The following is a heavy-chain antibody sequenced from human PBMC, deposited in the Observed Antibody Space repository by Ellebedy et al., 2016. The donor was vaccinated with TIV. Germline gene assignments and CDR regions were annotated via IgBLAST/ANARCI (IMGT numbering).Heavy chain of an antibody. CDR2: ISSSSSYI. J-gene: IGHJ4*02. Sequence: GGSLRLSXAASGFTFSSYWMNWVRQAPGKGLEWVSSISSSSSYIYYADSVKGRFTISSDNAKNSLYPQMNSLRAEDTAVYYCARAPRYYYDSSGHGYWGQGTLVTVSS. CDR1: GFTFSSYW. V-gene: IGHV3-21*01. CDR3: ARAPRYYYDSSGHGY. D-gene: IGHD3-22*01.